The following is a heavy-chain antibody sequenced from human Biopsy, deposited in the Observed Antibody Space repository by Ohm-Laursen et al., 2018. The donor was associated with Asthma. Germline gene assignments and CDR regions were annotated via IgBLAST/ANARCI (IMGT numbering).Heavy chain of an antibody. CDR2: INPNSGGT. Sequence: SVKVSCKASGYTFIGCHIHWMRQAPGQGLEWMGRINPNSGGTNYAQKFQGRVTMTRETSISTAYMEVSRLRSDDTAVYYCAAGRTSLQGESLIWGQGTLVSVSS. D-gene: IGHD2/OR15-2a*01. J-gene: IGHJ4*01. CDR3: AAGRTSLQGESLI. V-gene: IGHV1-2*06. CDR1: GYTFIGCH.